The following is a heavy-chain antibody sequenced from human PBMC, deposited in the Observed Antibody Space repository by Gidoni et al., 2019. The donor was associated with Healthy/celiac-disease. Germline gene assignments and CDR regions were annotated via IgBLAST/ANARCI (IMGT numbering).Heavy chain of an antibody. D-gene: IGHD6-13*01. CDR3: ARQGRIAAAAAFDY. Sequence: QVQLQESGPGLVKPSETLSLTCTVSGGSISSYYWGWIRQPPGKGLEWIGYIYYSGSTNYNPSLKSRVTISVDTSKNQFSLKLSSVTAADTAVYYCARQGRIAAAAAFDYWGQGTLVTVSS. CDR2: IYYSGST. CDR1: GGSISSYY. J-gene: IGHJ4*02. V-gene: IGHV4-59*08.